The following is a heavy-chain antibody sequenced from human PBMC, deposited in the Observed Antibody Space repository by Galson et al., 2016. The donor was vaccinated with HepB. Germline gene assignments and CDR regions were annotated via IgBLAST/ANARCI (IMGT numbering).Heavy chain of an antibody. D-gene: IGHD6-13*01. CDR1: GGTFSNYA. CDR2: IIPILGID. Sequence: SVKVSCKASGGTFSNYAIGWVRQVPRQGLEWMGRIIPILGIDNYAHSFQGRVTITADTSTSTAYMELRNLKSDDTAVYYCAREPAIVTAGTWFPDYWGQGTLVTVSS. J-gene: IGHJ4*02. CDR3: AREPAIVTAGTWFPDY. V-gene: IGHV1-69*04.